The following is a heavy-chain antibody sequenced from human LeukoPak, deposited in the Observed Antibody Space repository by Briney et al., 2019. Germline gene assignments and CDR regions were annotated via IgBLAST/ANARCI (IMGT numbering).Heavy chain of an antibody. CDR1: GYTFTGYY. J-gene: IGHJ6*02. D-gene: IGHD3-10*01. V-gene: IGHV1-2*02. CDR2: SNPNSGGT. CDR3: ARSKITMVRGVRYYYYGMDV. Sequence: ASVKVSCKASGYTFTGYYMHWVRQAPGQGLEWVGWSNPNSGGTNYAQKFQGRVTMTRDTSISTAYMELSRLRSDDTAVYYCARSKITMVRGVRYYYYGMDVWGQGTTVTVSS.